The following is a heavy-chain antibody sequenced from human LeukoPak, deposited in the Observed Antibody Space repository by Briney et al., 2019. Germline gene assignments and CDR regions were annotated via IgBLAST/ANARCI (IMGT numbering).Heavy chain of an antibody. J-gene: IGHJ5*02. CDR1: GFIFSNAW. CDR2: IKSEPNGGTT. Sequence: GGSLRLSCAGSGFIFSNAWMNWVRQAPGKGLEWVGRIKSEPNGGTTDYNVAVKGRFIVSGDDSKNTVYLQMNSLKSEDTAVYYCATGGYEFDAWGQGTLVTVSS. CDR3: ATGGYEFDA. V-gene: IGHV3-15*07. D-gene: IGHD3-16*01.